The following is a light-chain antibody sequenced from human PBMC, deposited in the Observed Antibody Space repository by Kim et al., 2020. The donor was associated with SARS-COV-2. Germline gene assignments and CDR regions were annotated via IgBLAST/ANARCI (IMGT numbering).Light chain of an antibody. V-gene: IGKV4-1*01. J-gene: IGKJ4*01. CDR3: QQYYSTPT. CDR1: QSVLYSSNNKNY. CDR2: WAS. Sequence: DIVMTQSPDSLAVSLGERATINCKSSQSVLYSSNNKNYLAWYQQKPGQPPKLLIYWASTRESGVPDRFNGSGSGTDFTLTISSLQAEDVAVYYCQQYYSTPTFGGGTKVDIK.